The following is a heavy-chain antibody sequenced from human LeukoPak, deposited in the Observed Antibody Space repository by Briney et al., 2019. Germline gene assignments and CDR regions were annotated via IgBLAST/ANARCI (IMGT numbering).Heavy chain of an antibody. V-gene: IGHV1-18*01. CDR2: ISAYNGNT. J-gene: IGHJ6*03. CDR3: ARDPQVYMDV. CDR1: GYTFTSYG. Sequence: ASVKVSCKPSGYTFTSYGISCVRQAPGHGLEWMGWISAYNGNTNYAQKLQGRVTMTTDTSTSTAYMELRSLRSDDTAVYYCARDPQVYMDVWGKGTTVTVSS.